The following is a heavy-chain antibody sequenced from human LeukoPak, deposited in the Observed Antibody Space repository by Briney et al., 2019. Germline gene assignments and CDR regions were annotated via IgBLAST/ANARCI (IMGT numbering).Heavy chain of an antibody. CDR2: IRSKAYGGTT. CDR1: GFTFSSYA. CDR3: TGSFGELTFFDY. J-gene: IGHJ4*02. V-gene: IGHV3-49*04. Sequence: GGSLRLSCAASGFTFSSYAMNWVRQAPGKGLEWVGFIRSKAYGGTTEYAASVKGRFTISRDDSKSIAYLQMNSLKTEDTAVYYCTGSFGELTFFDYWGQGTLVTVSS. D-gene: IGHD3-10*01.